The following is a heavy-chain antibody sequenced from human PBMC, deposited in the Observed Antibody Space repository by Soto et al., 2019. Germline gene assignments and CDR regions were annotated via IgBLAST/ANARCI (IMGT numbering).Heavy chain of an antibody. CDR1: GYTFTSYA. D-gene: IGHD1-26*01. J-gene: IGHJ2*01. Sequence: QVQLVQSGAEVKKPGASVKGSCKASGYTFTSYAMHWVRQAPGQKLEWMGWINAGNGNPKNSQKFQGRVAITRDQAARTAYMELSSLRSEETAVYCCARGGSLYWYFDLWGRGTLVTVSS. CDR2: INAGNGNP. V-gene: IGHV1-3*01. CDR3: ARGGSLYWYFDL.